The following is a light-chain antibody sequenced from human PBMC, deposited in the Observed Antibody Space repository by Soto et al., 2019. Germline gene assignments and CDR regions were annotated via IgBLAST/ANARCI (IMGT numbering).Light chain of an antibody. Sequence: SWKTSQSVSNNYLAWYQHKPGQAPRPLIYGASSRATGIPDRFSGSGSGADFTLTFSRLEPEELAVYRCQQYGNPPPGNFAQGTRLEIK. V-gene: IGKV3-20*01. CDR3: QQYGNPPPGN. CDR2: GAS. CDR1: QSVSNNY. J-gene: IGKJ5*01.